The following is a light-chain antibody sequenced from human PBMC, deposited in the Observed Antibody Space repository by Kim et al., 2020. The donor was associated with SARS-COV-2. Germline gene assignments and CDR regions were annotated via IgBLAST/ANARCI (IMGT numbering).Light chain of an antibody. Sequence: ASVGDRVTITCRASQGINSNLAWYQQKPGQAPKLLIYAASTLQSGVPSRFSGSGSGTEFTLTISSLQPEDFATYYCQQVNDYPLTFGGGTKVDIK. J-gene: IGKJ4*01. V-gene: IGKV1-9*01. CDR2: AAS. CDR3: QQVNDYPLT. CDR1: QGINSN.